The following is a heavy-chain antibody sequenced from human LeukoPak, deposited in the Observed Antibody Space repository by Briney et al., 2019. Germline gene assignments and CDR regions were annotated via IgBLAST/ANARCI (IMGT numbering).Heavy chain of an antibody. CDR3: ARDMGTQAV. CDR1: GFTFSSYW. J-gene: IGHJ4*02. Sequence: TGGTLRLSCAASGFTFSSYWMHWVRQAPGKGLVWVSRINSDGSITSDADSVKGRFTISRDNAKNTLYLQTNSLRAEDTAVYYCARDMGTQAVWGQGTLVTVSS. V-gene: IGHV3-74*01. CDR2: INSDGSIT. D-gene: IGHD6-19*01.